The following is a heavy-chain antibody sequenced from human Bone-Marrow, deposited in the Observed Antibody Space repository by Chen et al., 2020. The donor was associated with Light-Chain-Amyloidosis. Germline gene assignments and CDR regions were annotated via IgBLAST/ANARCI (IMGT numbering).Heavy chain of an antibody. CDR2: IIPIFGTA. Sequence: GTEVKKPGSSVKVSCKASGGTFSSYAISWVRQAPGQGLEWMGGIIPIFGTANYAQKFQGRVTITADESTSTAYMELSSLRSEDTAVYYCARDRPYCSSTSCPRSAFDIWGQGTMVTVSS. V-gene: IGHV1-69*01. CDR1: GGTFSSYA. CDR3: ARDRPYCSSTSCPRSAFDI. D-gene: IGHD2-2*01. J-gene: IGHJ3*02.